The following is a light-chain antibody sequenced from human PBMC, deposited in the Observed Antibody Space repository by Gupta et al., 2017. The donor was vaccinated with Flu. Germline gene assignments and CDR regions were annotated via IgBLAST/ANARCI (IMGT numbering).Light chain of an antibody. J-gene: IGKJ2*01. V-gene: IGKV3-11*01. CDR2: DAS. CDR3: QKRRNRHYYT. Sequence: EVAFTQSPVTLSLSPGERATLSCRASQSVATYLAWDQQKPDQTPRLSIYDASNRATGIPARFSGSGSGTDFTLTISSLEPEDFAVYYCQKRRNRHYYTFGQGTRVEIK. CDR1: QSVATY.